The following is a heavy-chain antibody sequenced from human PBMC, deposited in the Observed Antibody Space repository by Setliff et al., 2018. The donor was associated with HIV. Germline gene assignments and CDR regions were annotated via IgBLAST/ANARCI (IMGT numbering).Heavy chain of an antibody. Sequence: SETLSLTCSVSGGSISRYYWSWIRQSPGKGLEWIAYFYTSGSTNYNPSLKSRVTISVDTSKNQFSLKLSSVTAADTAVYYCARDDDKLFDYWGQGALVTVSS. CDR2: FYTSGST. J-gene: IGHJ4*02. CDR3: ARDDDKLFDY. V-gene: IGHV4-4*08. D-gene: IGHD3-22*01. CDR1: GGSISRYY.